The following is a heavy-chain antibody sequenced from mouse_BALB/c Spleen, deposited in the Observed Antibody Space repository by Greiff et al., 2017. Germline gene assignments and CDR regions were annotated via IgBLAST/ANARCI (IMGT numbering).Heavy chain of an antibody. CDR2: IWSGGST. CDR3: ARGDGSSYEDAMDY. CDR1: GFSLTSYG. D-gene: IGHD1-1*01. J-gene: IGHJ4*01. V-gene: IGHV2-2*02. Sequence: QVQLQQSGPGLVQPSQSLSITCTVSGFSLTSYGVHWVRQSPGKGLEWLGVIWSGGSTDYNAAFISRLSISKDNSKSQVFFKMNSLQANDTAIYYCARGDGSSYEDAMDYWGQGTSVTVSS.